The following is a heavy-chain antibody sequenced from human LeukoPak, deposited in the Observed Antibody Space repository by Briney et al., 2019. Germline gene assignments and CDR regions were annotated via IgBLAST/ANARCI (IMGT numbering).Heavy chain of an antibody. CDR1: GYTFTSYG. Sequence: GASVKVSCKASGYTFTSYGISWVRQAPGQGLEWMGWISAYNGNTNYAQKVQGRVTMTTDTSTSTAYMELRSLRSDDTAVYYCAREETHHVYYGMDVWGQGTMDTVSS. V-gene: IGHV1-18*01. D-gene: IGHD1-14*01. CDR2: ISAYNGNT. CDR3: AREETHHVYYGMDV. J-gene: IGHJ6*02.